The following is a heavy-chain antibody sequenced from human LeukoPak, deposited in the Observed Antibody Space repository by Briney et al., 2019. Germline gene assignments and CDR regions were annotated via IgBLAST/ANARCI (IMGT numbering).Heavy chain of an antibody. J-gene: IGHJ5*02. CDR1: GYTFTGYY. Sequence: ASVKVSCTASGYTFTGYYMHWVRQAPGQGLEWMGRINPNSGGTNYAQKFQGRVTMTRDTSISTAYMELSRLGSDDTAVYYCARDYSTNWFDPWGQRTLVTVSS. CDR3: ARDYSTNWFDP. V-gene: IGHV1-2*06. D-gene: IGHD4-11*01. CDR2: INPNSGGT.